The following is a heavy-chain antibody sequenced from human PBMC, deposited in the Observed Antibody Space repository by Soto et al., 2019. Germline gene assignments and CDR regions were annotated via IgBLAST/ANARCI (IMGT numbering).Heavy chain of an antibody. CDR2: INHSGST. CDR1: GGSFSGYY. D-gene: IGHD6-13*01. Sequence: SETLSLTCAVYGGSFSGYYWSWIRQPPGKGLEWIGEINHSGSTNYNPSLKSRVTISVDTSKNQFSLKLSSVTAADTAVYYCAREGPLQTGIAAAGTLPGYYYYGMDVWGQGTTVTVSS. J-gene: IGHJ6*02. CDR3: AREGPLQTGIAAAGTLPGYYYYGMDV. V-gene: IGHV4-34*01.